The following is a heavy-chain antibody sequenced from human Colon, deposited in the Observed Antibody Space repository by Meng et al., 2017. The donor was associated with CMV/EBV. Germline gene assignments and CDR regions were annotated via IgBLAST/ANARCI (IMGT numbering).Heavy chain of an antibody. D-gene: IGHD1-26*01. CDR1: GVTLRGNA. Sequence: SGVTLRGNALHGVRQAPGKGLEWVAVISNGGNTKYYADSVKGRFTISRDNSKNTLYLQMDSLRLEDTAVYHCARDIYSDGTVGSPDYWGQGTLVTVSS. J-gene: IGHJ4*02. CDR2: ISNGGNTK. CDR3: ARDIYSDGTVGSPDY. V-gene: IGHV3-30-3*01.